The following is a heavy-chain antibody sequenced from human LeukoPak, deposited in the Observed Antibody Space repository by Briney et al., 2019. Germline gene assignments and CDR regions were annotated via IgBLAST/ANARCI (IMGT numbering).Heavy chain of an antibody. Sequence: PGGSLRLSCAASGFTFSGYSMNWVRQAPGQGLEWVSYITSSSSTIYYADSVKGRFTVSRDNAKNSLYLQMNSLRDEDTAVYYCARGTYSSSLRGGDYWGQGTLVTVSS. CDR2: ITSSSSTI. CDR3: ARGTYSSSLRGGDY. V-gene: IGHV3-48*02. J-gene: IGHJ4*02. CDR1: GFTFSGYS. D-gene: IGHD6-13*01.